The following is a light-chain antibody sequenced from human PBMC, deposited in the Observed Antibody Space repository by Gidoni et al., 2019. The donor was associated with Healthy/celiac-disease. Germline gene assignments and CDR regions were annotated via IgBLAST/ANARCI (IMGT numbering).Light chain of an antibody. J-gene: IGKJ4*01. CDR3: QQSYSTPPLS. V-gene: IGKV1-39*01. CDR2: AAS. Sequence: DLQMTQSPSSLAASVGDRVTITCRASQSISSYLNWYQQKPGKAPKPLIYAASRLQSGVPSRFSGSGSGTDFTLTISSLQPEDFATYYCQQSYSTPPLSFGGGTKVEFK. CDR1: QSISSY.